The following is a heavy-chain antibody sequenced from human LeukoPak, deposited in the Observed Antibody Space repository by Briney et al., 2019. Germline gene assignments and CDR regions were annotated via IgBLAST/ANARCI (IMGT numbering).Heavy chain of an antibody. V-gene: IGHV3-23*01. CDR3: AKEVSVSRRLLLGDYFDY. D-gene: IGHD2-15*01. Sequence: GGSLRLSCAASGFTFSSYAMSWVRQAPGKGLEWVSAISGSGGSTYYADSVKGRFTISRDNSKNTLYLQMNSLRAEDTAVYYCAKEVSVSRRLLLGDYFDYWGQGTLVTVSS. J-gene: IGHJ4*02. CDR1: GFTFSSYA. CDR2: ISGSGGST.